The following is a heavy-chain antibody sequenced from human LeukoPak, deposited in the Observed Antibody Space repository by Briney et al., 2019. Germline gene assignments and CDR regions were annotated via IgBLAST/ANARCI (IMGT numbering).Heavy chain of an antibody. J-gene: IGHJ6*02. CDR1: GGTFSSYA. D-gene: IGHD3-9*01. CDR3: ARDQYNYDILTGYRNTPYYYYGMDV. CDR2: IIPILGIA. V-gene: IGHV1-69*04. Sequence: ASVTVSCKASGGTFSSYAISWVRQAPGQGLEWMGRIIPILGIANYAQKFQGRVTITADKSTSTAYMELSSLRSEDTAVYYCARDQYNYDILTGYRNTPYYYYGMDVWGQGTTVTVSS.